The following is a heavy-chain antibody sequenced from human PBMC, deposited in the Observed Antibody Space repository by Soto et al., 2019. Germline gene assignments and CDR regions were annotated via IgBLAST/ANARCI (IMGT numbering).Heavy chain of an antibody. CDR3: ARNEVQLWFESFDY. CDR1: GYTFTSYG. D-gene: IGHD5-18*01. J-gene: IGHJ4*02. Sequence: GASVKVSCKASGYTFTSYGISWVRKAPGQGLEWMGWISAYNGNTNYAQKLQGRVTMTTDTSTSTAYMELRSLRSDDTAVYYCARNEVQLWFESFDYWGQGTLVTVAS. V-gene: IGHV1-18*01. CDR2: ISAYNGNT.